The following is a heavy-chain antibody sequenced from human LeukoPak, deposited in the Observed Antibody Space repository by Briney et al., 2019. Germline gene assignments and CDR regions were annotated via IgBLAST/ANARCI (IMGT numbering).Heavy chain of an antibody. CDR3: ARRAGDYSHPYDY. CDR1: GFTVSGNS. CDR2: IYSGGNT. D-gene: IGHD3-22*01. J-gene: IGHJ4*02. V-gene: IGHV3-53*01. Sequence: GGSLRLSCTVSGFTVSGNSMSWVRQAPGKGLEWVSFIYSGGNTHYSDSVKGRFTISRDNSKNTLYLQMNSRRAEDTAVYYCARRAGDYSHPYDYWGQGTLVTVSS.